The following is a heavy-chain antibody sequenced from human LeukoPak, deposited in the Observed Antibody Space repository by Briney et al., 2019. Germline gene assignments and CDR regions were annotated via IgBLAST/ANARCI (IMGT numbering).Heavy chain of an antibody. D-gene: IGHD4-17*01. Sequence: PGGSLRLSCAASGFTFSSYGMHWVRQAPGKGLEWVAFIRYDGSNKYYADSVKGRFTISRDNSKNTLYLQMNSLRAEDTAVYYCATGGTVTPRFDPWGQGTLVTVSS. CDR3: ATGGTVTPRFDP. CDR2: IRYDGSNK. CDR1: GFTFSSYG. J-gene: IGHJ5*02. V-gene: IGHV3-30*02.